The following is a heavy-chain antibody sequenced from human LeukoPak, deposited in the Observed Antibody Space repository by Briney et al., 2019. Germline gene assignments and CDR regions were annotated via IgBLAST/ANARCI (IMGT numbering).Heavy chain of an antibody. Sequence: PGGSLRLSCAASGFTFSSYAMSWVRQAPGKGLEWVSVISGSGGNTYYADSVKGRFTISRDNSKNTLYLQMNSLRAEDTAVYYCAKRPGYSSSWGYEFDYWGQGTLVTVSS. CDR3: AKRPGYSSSWGYEFDY. CDR1: GFTFSSYA. D-gene: IGHD6-13*01. J-gene: IGHJ4*02. V-gene: IGHV3-23*01. CDR2: ISGSGGNT.